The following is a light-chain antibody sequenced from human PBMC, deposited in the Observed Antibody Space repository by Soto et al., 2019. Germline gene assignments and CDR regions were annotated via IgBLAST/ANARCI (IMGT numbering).Light chain of an antibody. V-gene: IGLV1-47*02. J-gene: IGLJ3*02. CDR3: ATWDDSLAGGV. CDR2: SNN. CDR1: SSNIGNNY. Sequence: QLVLTQPPSLSATPGQRVTISCSGSSSNIGNNYVCWYKQVPGTAPKVIMFSNNQRPSGVPDRCSGAKTGTSASLAINGLQSEDEADYYCATWDDSLAGGVFGGGTKVTVL.